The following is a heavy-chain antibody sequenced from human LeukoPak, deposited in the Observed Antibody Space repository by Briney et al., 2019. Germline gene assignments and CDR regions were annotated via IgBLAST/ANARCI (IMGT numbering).Heavy chain of an antibody. CDR2: INHSGST. CDR3: ARLYGSGSYYNY. D-gene: IGHD3-10*01. J-gene: IGHJ4*02. Sequence: SETLSLTCAVYGGSFSGYYWSWIRQPPGKGLEWIGEINHSGSTNYNPSLKSRVTISVDTSKNQFSLKLSSVTAADTAVYYCARLYGSGSYYNYWGQGTLVTVSS. V-gene: IGHV4-34*01. CDR1: GGSFSGYY.